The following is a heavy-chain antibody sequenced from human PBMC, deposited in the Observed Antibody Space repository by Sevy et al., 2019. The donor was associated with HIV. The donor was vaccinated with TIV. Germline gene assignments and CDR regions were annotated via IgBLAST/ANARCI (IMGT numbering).Heavy chain of an antibody. CDR3: ARGLGRYYGSGSYYKGNWFDP. J-gene: IGHJ5*02. CDR1: GGSFSGYY. D-gene: IGHD3-10*01. Sequence: SETLSLTCAVYGGSFSGYYWSWIRQPPGKGLEWIGEINHSGSTNYNPSLKSRVTISVDTSKNQLSLKLSSVTAADTAVYYCARGLGRYYGSGSYYKGNWFDPWGQGTLVTVSS. V-gene: IGHV4-34*01. CDR2: INHSGST.